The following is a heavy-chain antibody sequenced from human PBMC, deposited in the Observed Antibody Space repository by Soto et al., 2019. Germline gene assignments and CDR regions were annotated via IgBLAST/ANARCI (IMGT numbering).Heavy chain of an antibody. Sequence: PGESLKISCKGSGYNFAGYWIAWVRQMPGKGLVLMGIIYPSDSDTRYRPSFQGQVTISADKSISSAYLQWSSLRASDTAMYYCSRGGVSTRPFDYWGQGSPVTVSS. CDR2: IYPSDSDT. J-gene: IGHJ4*02. CDR3: SRGGVSTRPFDY. CDR1: GYNFAGYW. D-gene: IGHD3-3*01. V-gene: IGHV5-51*01.